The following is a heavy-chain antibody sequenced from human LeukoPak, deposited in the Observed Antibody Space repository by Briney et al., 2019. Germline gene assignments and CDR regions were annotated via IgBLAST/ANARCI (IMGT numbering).Heavy chain of an antibody. D-gene: IGHD3-22*01. J-gene: IGHJ4*02. CDR2: ISGSGGST. V-gene: IGHV3-23*01. CDR1: GFTFSSYA. CDR3: AKRPRVYYYDSSGYPPARDTDY. Sequence: GGPLRLSCAASGFTFSSYAMSWVRQAPGKGLEWVSAISGSGGSTYYADSVKGRFTISRDNSKNTLYLQMNSLRAEDTAVYYCAKRPRVYYYDSSGYPPARDTDYWGQGTLVTVSP.